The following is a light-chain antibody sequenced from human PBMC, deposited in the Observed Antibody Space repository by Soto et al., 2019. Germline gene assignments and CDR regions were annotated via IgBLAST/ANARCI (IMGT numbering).Light chain of an antibody. V-gene: IGKV2-28*01. J-gene: IGKJ2*01. Sequence: DIVMTQSPLSLPVTPGEPASISCRSSQSLLHSNGYNYLDWYLQKPGQSPQLLIYLGSNRASGVHDRFSGSGSGTDFTLKISRVEDEDVGVYYCMQALQTRYTFGQGTKLEIK. CDR1: QSLLHSNGYNY. CDR2: LGS. CDR3: MQALQTRYT.